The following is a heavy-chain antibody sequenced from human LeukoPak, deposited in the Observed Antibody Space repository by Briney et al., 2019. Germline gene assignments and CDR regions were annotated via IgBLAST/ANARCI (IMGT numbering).Heavy chain of an antibody. CDR2: ISWNSGSI. CDR1: GFTFDDYA. CDR3: AKAHDLHFWSGYRD. J-gene: IGHJ4*02. V-gene: IGHV3-9*01. Sequence: GRSLRLSCAASGFTFDDYAMHWVRQAPGKGLEWVSGISWNSGSIGYADSVKGRFTIPRDNAKNSLYLQMNSLRAEDTALYYCAKAHDLHFWSGYRDWGQGTLVTVSS. D-gene: IGHD3-3*02.